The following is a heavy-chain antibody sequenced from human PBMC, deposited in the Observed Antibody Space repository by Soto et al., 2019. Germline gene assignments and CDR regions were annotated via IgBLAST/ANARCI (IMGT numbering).Heavy chain of an antibody. D-gene: IGHD1-7*01. CDR1: GFSLTTYGVG. CDR2: IYWDDDK. CDR3: AHRLTLNSDWNYGRFDY. Sequence: QITLKESGPTLVKPTQTLTLTCTFSGFSLTTYGVGVGWIRQPPGKALQWLALIYWDDDKRYCPSLKSRLTITKDTSKNQVVLTMTNMDPVDTATYFFAHRLTLNSDWNYGRFDYWGQGTLVTVSS. V-gene: IGHV2-5*02. J-gene: IGHJ4*02.